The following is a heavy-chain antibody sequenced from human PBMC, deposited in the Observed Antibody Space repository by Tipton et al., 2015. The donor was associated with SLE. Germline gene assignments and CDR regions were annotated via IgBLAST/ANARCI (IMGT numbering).Heavy chain of an antibody. CDR3: AKGENTGY. V-gene: IGHV3-23*01. D-gene: IGHD2/OR15-2a*01. Sequence: SLRLSCAVSGMTFRGYAMSWVRQAPGKGLEWVSAISGNGDRTFYADSVKGRFSISRDKSKNTLYLQMNNLTVEDTAVYYCAKGENTGYWGQGTLVTVSS. CDR1: GMTFRGYA. J-gene: IGHJ4*02. CDR2: ISGNGDRT.